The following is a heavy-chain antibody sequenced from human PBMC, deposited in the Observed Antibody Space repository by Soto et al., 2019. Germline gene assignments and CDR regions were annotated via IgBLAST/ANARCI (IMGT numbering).Heavy chain of an antibody. J-gene: IGHJ4*02. CDR2: MSRTGDNT. V-gene: IGHV3-23*01. CDR1: GFTFSIYA. D-gene: IGHD3-22*01. Sequence: GGSLRLSCAASGFTFSIYAMTWVRQSPGKGLEWVSSMSRTGDNTYYADSVKGRFTITRDNSKNTLYLQMNSLRAEDTAIYYCAKDQSNSNPLYYFDFWGPGTLVTVSS. CDR3: AKDQSNSNPLYYFDF.